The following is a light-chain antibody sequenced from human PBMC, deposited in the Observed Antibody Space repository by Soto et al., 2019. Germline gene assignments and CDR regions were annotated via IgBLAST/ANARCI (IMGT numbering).Light chain of an antibody. J-gene: IGKJ1*01. CDR1: QSVSSY. CDR2: DAS. CDR3: QQRSNWPWT. V-gene: IGKV3-11*01. Sequence: EIVLTQSPATLSLSPGERATLSCRASQSVSSYLAWYQQKPGQAPRLLIYDASNRATGIPARLSGSGSGTDVTLTISSLEPEDFAVYYCQQRSNWPWTFGQGTKVEI.